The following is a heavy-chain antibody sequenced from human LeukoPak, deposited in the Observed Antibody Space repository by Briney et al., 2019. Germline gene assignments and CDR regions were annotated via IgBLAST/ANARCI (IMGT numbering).Heavy chain of an antibody. J-gene: IGHJ4*02. V-gene: IGHV1-2*02. CDR3: ASGPLGGYYDSSGYSLAY. Sequence: VASVKVSCKASGYTFTGYYMHWVRQAPGQGLEWMGWINPNSGGTNYAQKFQGRVTMTRDTSISTAYMELSRLRSDDTAVYYCASGPLGGYYDSSGYSLAYWGQGTLVTVSS. CDR2: INPNSGGT. D-gene: IGHD3-22*01. CDR1: GYTFTGYY.